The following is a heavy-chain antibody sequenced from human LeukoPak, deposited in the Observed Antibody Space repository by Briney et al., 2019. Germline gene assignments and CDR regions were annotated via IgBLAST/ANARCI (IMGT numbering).Heavy chain of an antibody. CDR3: ARAGLDGYNFDY. Sequence: GASVKVSCKASGGTFSSYTISWVRQAPGQGLEWMGRIIPNLGIANYAQKFQGRVTITADKSTSTAYMELSSLRSEDTAVYYCARAGLDGYNFDYWGQGTLVTVSS. V-gene: IGHV1-69*02. J-gene: IGHJ4*02. D-gene: IGHD5-24*01. CDR2: IIPNLGIA. CDR1: GGTFSSYT.